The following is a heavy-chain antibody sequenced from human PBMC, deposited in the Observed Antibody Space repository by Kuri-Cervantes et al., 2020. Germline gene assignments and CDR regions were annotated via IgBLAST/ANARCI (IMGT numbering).Heavy chain of an antibody. D-gene: IGHD6-19*01. V-gene: IGHV1-69*13. J-gene: IGHJ6*02. Sequence: SVKVSCKASGGTFSSYAISWVRQAPGQGLEWMGGIIPIFGTANYAQKFQGRVTITADESTSTAYMELSSLRSEDTAVYYCAREYSSGWYHYYYYYGMDVWGQGTTVTDSS. CDR3: AREYSSGWYHYYYYYGMDV. CDR2: IIPIFGTA. CDR1: GGTFSSYA.